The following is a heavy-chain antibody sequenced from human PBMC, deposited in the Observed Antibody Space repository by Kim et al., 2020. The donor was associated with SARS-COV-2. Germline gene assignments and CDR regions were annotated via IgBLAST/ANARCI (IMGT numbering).Heavy chain of an antibody. Sequence: TFYADSVKSPLTISRDNSKDSLYRQMNSLRTEDTALYYCAKDIDYMDVWGQGTTVTVSS. J-gene: IGHJ6*03. CDR2: T. V-gene: IGHV3-43*01. CDR3: AKDIDYMDV.